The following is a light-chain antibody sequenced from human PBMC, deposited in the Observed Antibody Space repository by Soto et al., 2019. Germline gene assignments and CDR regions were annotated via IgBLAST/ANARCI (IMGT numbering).Light chain of an antibody. Sequence: DIQMTQSPSSVSASIGDTVTITCRASQDISTLLAWYQQKPGKAPKLLIYGASTLESGVPSRFSGRGSGTDFTLTISSLQPEDFETYFCQPADSFPLTFGGGTKVDI. V-gene: IGKV1D-12*01. CDR3: QPADSFPLT. CDR2: GAS. CDR1: QDISTL. J-gene: IGKJ4*01.